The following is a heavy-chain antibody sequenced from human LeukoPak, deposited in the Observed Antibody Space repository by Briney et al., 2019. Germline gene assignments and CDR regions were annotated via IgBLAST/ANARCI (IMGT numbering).Heavy chain of an antibody. CDR2: IYSGGST. Sequence: GGSLRLSCAASGFTVSSNYMSWVRQAPGKGLEWVSVIYSGGSTYYADSVKGRFTISRDNSKNTLYLQMNSLRAEDTAVYYCARVPAGDYYYGRDGWGQGSTVTVSS. J-gene: IGHJ6*02. V-gene: IGHV3-53*01. CDR3: ARVPAGDYYYGRDG. CDR1: GFTVSSNY.